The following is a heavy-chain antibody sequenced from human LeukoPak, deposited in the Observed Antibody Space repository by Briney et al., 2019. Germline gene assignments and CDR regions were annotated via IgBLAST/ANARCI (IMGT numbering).Heavy chain of an antibody. J-gene: IGHJ6*03. D-gene: IGHD6-19*01. Sequence: GGSLRLSCAASGFTFDDYGKSWVRQAPGKGLEWVSGINWNGGSTGYADSVKGRFTISRDNAKNSLYLQMNSLRAEDTALYYCARAGYSSGWYPNYYYYYMDVWGKGTTVTVSS. CDR3: ARAGYSSGWYPNYYYYYMDV. CDR1: GFTFDDYG. V-gene: IGHV3-20*04. CDR2: INWNGGST.